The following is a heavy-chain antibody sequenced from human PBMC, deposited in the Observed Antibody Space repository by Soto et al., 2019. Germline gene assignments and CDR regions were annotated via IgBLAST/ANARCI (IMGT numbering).Heavy chain of an antibody. Sequence: SETLSLTCTVSGDSIGTYYWSWIRQPPGQGLEWIGYVYFNGATNYNPSLNGRVAISVDTPKNQFSLELTSVTAADSAVYFCARHKFLEPLDSWGPGKLVTVSS. V-gene: IGHV4-59*08. CDR2: VYFNGAT. J-gene: IGHJ4*02. CDR3: ARHKFLEPLDS. D-gene: IGHD2-21*01. CDR1: GDSIGTYY.